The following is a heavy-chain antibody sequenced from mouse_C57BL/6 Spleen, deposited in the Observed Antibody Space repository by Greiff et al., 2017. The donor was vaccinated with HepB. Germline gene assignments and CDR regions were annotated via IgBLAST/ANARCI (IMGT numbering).Heavy chain of an antibody. V-gene: IGHV5-6*02. CDR1: GFTFSSYG. CDR2: ISSGGSYT. Sequence: EVKLMESGGDLVKPGGSLKLSCAASGFTFSSYGMSWVRQTPDKRLEWVATISSGGSYTYYPDSVKGRFTISRDNAKNTLYLQMSSLKSEDTAMYYCARRLITTVVATRDFDVWGTGTTVTVSS. CDR3: ARRLITTVVATRDFDV. D-gene: IGHD1-1*01. J-gene: IGHJ1*03.